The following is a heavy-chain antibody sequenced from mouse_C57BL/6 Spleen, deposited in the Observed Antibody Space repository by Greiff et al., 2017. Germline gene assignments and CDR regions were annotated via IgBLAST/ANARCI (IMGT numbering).Heavy chain of an antibody. CDR3: ARGDYGSRDY. J-gene: IGHJ2*01. CDR2: INPSNGGT. CDR1: GYTFTSYW. Sequence: QVQQKQPGTELVKPGASVKLFCKASGYTFTSYWMHWVKQRPGPGLEWIGNINPSNGGTNYNEKFKSKATLSADTSSSTADMQHSSLTSEDTTVYYCARGDYGSRDYWGQDTTLTVS. V-gene: IGHV1-53*01. D-gene: IGHD1-1*01.